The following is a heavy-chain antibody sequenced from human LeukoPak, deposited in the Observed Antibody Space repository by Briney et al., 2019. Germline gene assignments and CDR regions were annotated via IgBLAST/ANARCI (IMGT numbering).Heavy chain of an antibody. J-gene: IGHJ6*02. CDR2: IYYSGST. CDR1: GGSISSGGYY. D-gene: IGHD3-10*01. CDR3: ARDAITMVRGVTLDV. V-gene: IGHV4-31*03. Sequence: SQTLSLTCTVSGGSISSGGYYWSWLRQHPGKGLEWIGYIYYSGSTYYDPSLRSRVTISVDTSKNQFSLKLSSVTAADTAVYYCARDAITMVRGVTLDVWGQGTTVTVSS.